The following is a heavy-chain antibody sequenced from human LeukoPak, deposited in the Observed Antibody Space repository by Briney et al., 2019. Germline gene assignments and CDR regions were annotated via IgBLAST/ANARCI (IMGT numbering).Heavy chain of an antibody. Sequence: SETLSLTCTVSGDFLSSGSYYWGWIRQSPGKGLAWIGSIYYSGSIFYNASFEGRLTLSVDTSKNQFYLKLRSLTAADTAVYYRARLCQVTSCAKFDYWGQGIQVTVSS. V-gene: IGHV4-39*01. CDR2: IYYSGSI. J-gene: IGHJ4*02. CDR1: GDFLSSGSYY. D-gene: IGHD2-21*02. CDR3: ARLCQVTSCAKFDY.